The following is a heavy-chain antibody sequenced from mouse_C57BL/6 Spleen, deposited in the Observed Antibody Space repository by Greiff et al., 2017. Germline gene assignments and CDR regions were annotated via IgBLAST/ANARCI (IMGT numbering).Heavy chain of an antibody. CDR3: ARSITTVVARYYFDY. Sequence: QVQLQQPGAELVKPGASVKLSCKASGYTFTSYWMHWVKQRPGQGLEWIGMIHPNSGSTNYNEKFKRKATLTVDKSYSTAYMQLSSLTSEDSAVYYCARSITTVVARYYFDYWGQGTTLTVSS. D-gene: IGHD1-1*01. CDR1: GYTFTSYW. CDR2: IHPNSGST. J-gene: IGHJ2*01. V-gene: IGHV1-64*01.